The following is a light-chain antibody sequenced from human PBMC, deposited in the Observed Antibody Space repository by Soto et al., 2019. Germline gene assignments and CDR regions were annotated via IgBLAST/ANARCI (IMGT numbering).Light chain of an antibody. V-gene: IGKV3-20*01. CDR1: QSVSSSY. J-gene: IGKJ4*01. CDR3: HQYGSAPIT. Sequence: EIGLTQSPGALSLSPGERATLSCRASQSVSSSYLAWYQQKPGQAPRLLIYGASGRADGIPHRFSGSGSGTDFTLTISRLEPEDFAVYYCHQYGSAPITFGGGTKVDIK. CDR2: GAS.